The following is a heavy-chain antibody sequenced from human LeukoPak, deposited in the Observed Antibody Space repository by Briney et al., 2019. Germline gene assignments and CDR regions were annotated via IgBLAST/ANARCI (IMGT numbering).Heavy chain of an antibody. J-gene: IGHJ2*01. CDR1: GGSLSGYL. V-gene: IGHV4-59*01. D-gene: IGHD6-13*01. Sequence: SETLSLTCAVSGGSLSGYLWGWVRQPPGKGLEWIGYIYYSGSTNYNPSLKSRVTISVDTSKNQFSLKLSSVTAADTAVYYCARVRAAAGTKYFDLWGRGTLVTVSS. CDR2: IYYSGST. CDR3: ARVRAAAGTKYFDL.